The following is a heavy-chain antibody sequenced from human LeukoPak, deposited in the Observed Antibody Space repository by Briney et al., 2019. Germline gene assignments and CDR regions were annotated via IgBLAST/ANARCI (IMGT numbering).Heavy chain of an antibody. D-gene: IGHD3-10*01. CDR1: GFTFSSYE. CDR2: ISSSGSTI. J-gene: IGHJ4*02. V-gene: IGHV3-48*03. Sequence: GGSLRLSCAAPGFTFSSYEMNWVRQAPGKGLEWVSYISSSGSTIYYADSVKGRFTISRDNAKNSLYLQMNSLRAEDTAVYYCAREGVIRGIPFDYWGQGTLVTVSS. CDR3: AREGVIRGIPFDY.